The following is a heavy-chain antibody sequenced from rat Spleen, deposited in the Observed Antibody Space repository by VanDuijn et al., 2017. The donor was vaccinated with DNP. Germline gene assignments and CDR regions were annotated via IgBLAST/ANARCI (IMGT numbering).Heavy chain of an antibody. D-gene: IGHD5-1*01. J-gene: IGHJ2*01. CDR3: ARLKWERAYYFDY. CDR1: GFTFSDYN. Sequence: EVQLVESGGGLVQSGRSLKVSCAASGFTFSDYNMAWVRQAPKKGLEWVASISYDGSATYYGDSVKGRFTISRDNAKSALFLQMNSLRSEDTATYYCARLKWERAYYFDYWGQGIMVTVSS. V-gene: IGHV5-22*01. CDR2: ISYDGSAT.